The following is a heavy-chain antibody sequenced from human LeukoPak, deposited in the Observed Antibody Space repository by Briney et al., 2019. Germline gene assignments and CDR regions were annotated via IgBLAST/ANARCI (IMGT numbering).Heavy chain of an antibody. CDR2: ISSSSSTI. CDR3: ARDSITMVRGVIEPPDY. Sequence: GGSLRLSCAASGFTFSSYSMNWVRQAPGKGLEWVSYISSSSSTIYYADSVKGRFTISRDNAKNSLYLQMNSLRAEDTAVYYCARDSITMVRGVIEPPDYWGQGTLVTVSS. D-gene: IGHD3-10*01. J-gene: IGHJ4*02. V-gene: IGHV3-48*01. CDR1: GFTFSSYS.